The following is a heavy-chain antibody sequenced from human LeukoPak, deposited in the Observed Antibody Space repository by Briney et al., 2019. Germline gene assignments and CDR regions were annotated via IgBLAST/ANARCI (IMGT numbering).Heavy chain of an antibody. CDR2: IKSKTDGGTT. D-gene: IGHD5-12*01. CDR1: GFTFSNAW. V-gene: IGHV3-15*01. J-gene: IGHJ6*02. CDR3: TTDRDISGYDFGGYYYYYGMDV. Sequence: GGSLRLSCAASGFTFSNAWMSWVRQAPGKGLEWVGRIKSKTDGGTTDYAAPVKGRFAISRDDSKNTLYLQMNSLKTEDTAVYYCTTDRDISGYDFGGYYYYYGMDVWGQGTTVTVSS.